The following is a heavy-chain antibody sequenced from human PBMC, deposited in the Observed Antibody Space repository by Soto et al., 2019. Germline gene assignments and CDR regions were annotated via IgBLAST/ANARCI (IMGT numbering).Heavy chain of an antibody. CDR1: GFSLSTSGVG. CDR2: IYWDDDK. V-gene: IGHV2-5*02. CDR3: IQSRCGGDCLQSYASHYYYGMDV. J-gene: IGHJ6*02. D-gene: IGHD2-21*02. Sequence: SGPTLVNPTQTLTLTCTFSGFSLSTSGVGVGWIRQPPGKALEWLALIYWDDDKRYSPSLRSRLTINKDTSKNPVVLTMTNMDPVDTATYYCIQSRCGGDCLQSYASHYYYGMDVWGQGTTVTV.